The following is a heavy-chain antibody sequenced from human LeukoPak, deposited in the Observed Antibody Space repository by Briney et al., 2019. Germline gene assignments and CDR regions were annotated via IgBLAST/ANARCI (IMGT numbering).Heavy chain of an antibody. CDR3: ARAHDFWSGPFDY. J-gene: IGHJ4*02. CDR1: GYTFTIYY. Sequence: GASVTVSFKASGYTFTIYYVHWVRQAPGQGLEWMGIINPLGGSTNYAQKFQGRVTMTRDTSTSTVYMELSSLRSEDTAVYYCARAHDFWSGPFDYWGQGTLVTVSS. CDR2: INPLGGST. V-gene: IGHV1-46*01. D-gene: IGHD3-3*01.